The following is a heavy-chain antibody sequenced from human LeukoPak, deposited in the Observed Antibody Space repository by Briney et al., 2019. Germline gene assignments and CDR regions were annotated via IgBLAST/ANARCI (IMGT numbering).Heavy chain of an antibody. V-gene: IGHV1-8*01. J-gene: IGHJ6*02. CDR3: ARSLYDSSGYYDVVSYYYYGMDV. D-gene: IGHD3-22*01. CDR1: GYTFTSYD. Sequence: PSVKVSCKASGYTFTSYDINWVRQAPGQGLGWMGWMNPNSGNTGYAQKFQGRVTMTRNTSISTAYMELSSLRPEDTAVYYCARSLYDSSGYYDVVSYYYYGMDVWGQGTTVTVSS. CDR2: MNPNSGNT.